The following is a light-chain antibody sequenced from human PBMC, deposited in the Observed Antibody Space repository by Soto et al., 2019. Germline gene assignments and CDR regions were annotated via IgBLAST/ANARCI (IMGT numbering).Light chain of an antibody. Sequence: EIVLTQSPANLSLSPGERATLSCRASRSVSSYLAWYQQKPGQTPRLLIHDAASRATGTPVSFSGSGSGTDFTLTISSLEPEDFAVYYCQQRTNWPTSTFGQGTRLEIK. J-gene: IGKJ5*01. V-gene: IGKV3-11*01. CDR3: QQRTNWPTST. CDR1: RSVSSY. CDR2: DAA.